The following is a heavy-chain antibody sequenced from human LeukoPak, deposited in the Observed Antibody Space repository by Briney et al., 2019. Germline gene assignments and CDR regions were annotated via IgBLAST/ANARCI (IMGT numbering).Heavy chain of an antibody. CDR3: ARDAKPSSSWYSWFDP. J-gene: IGHJ5*02. CDR2: ISGDGSSI. Sequence: GGSLRLSCAASGFTFDDYAIHWVRQAPGKGLEWVSLISGDGSSIYYADSVKGRFAISRGNSKNSLSMQMNSLRTEDTALYYCARDAKPSSSWYSWFDPWGQGTLVTVSS. CDR1: GFTFDDYA. D-gene: IGHD6-13*01. V-gene: IGHV3-43*02.